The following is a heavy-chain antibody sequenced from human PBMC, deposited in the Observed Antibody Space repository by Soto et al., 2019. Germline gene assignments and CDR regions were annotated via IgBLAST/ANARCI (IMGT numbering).Heavy chain of an antibody. CDR1: GGSISSYY. D-gene: IGHD3-22*01. J-gene: IGHJ4*02. V-gene: IGHV4-4*07. Sequence: PSEILSLTCTVSGGSISSYYWSWIRQPAGKGLEWIGRIYTSGSTNYNPSLKSRVTMSVDTSKNQFSLKLSSVTAADTAVYYCASQYDSSGYFPFDYWGQGTLVTVS. CDR3: ASQYDSSGYFPFDY. CDR2: IYTSGST.